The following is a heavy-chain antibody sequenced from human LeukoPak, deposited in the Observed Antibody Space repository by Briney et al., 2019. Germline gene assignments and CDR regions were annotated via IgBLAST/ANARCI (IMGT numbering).Heavy chain of an antibody. CDR3: ARDPDSSGLYGMDV. V-gene: IGHV1-69*13. D-gene: IGHD6-25*01. Sequence: SVKVSCKASGGTFSSYAISWVRQAPGQGLEWMGGIIPIFGTANYAQKSQGRVTITADESTSTAYMELSSLRSEDTAVYYCARDPDSSGLYGMDVWGQGTTVTVSS. CDR2: IIPIFGTA. J-gene: IGHJ6*02. CDR1: GGTFSSYA.